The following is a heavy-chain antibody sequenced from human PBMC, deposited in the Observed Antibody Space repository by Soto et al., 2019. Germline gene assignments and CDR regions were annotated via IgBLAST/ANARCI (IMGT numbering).Heavy chain of an antibody. J-gene: IGHJ4*02. CDR2: ISSSSSYI. CDR1: GFTFSSYS. V-gene: IGHV3-21*01. CDR3: AREGEGVPAATDFDY. Sequence: TGGSLKLSCAASGFTFSSYSMNWVRQAPGKGLEWVSSISSSSSYIYYADSVKGRFTISRDNAKNSLYLQMNSLRAEDTAVYYCAREGEGVPAATDFDYWGQGTLVTVSS. D-gene: IGHD2-2*01.